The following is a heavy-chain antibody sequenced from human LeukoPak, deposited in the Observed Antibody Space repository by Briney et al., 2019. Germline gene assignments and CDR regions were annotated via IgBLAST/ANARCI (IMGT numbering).Heavy chain of an antibody. CDR1: GLTFSSRDW. CDR3: ARDLYRIVVVPHYFDY. CDR2: IKQDGSEK. D-gene: IGHD3-22*01. V-gene: IGHV3-7*01. J-gene: IGHJ4*02. Sequence: GGSLRLSCVASGLTFSSRDWMTWVRQAPGKGLEWVANIKQDGSEKYYVNSVKGRFTISRDNAKNSLYLQMNSLRAEDTAVYYCARDLYRIVVVPHYFDYWGQGTLVTVSS.